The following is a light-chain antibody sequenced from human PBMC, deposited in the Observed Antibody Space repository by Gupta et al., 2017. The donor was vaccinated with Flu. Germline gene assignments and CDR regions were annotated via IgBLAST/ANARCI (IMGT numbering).Light chain of an antibody. V-gene: IGKV4-1*01. CDR3: QQYYDVPFT. Sequence: SLGERATINCKSSQSGLYDSTEKDYLSWYQQKPGQPPKLLISWATTRESGVPDRFSASGSGTDFTLTIASLQAEDMAVYYCQQYYDVPFTFGGGTKVEIK. CDR1: QSGLYDSTEKDY. J-gene: IGKJ4*01. CDR2: WAT.